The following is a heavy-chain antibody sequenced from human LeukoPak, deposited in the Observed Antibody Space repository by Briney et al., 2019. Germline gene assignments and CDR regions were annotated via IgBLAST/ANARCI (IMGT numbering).Heavy chain of an antibody. J-gene: IGHJ2*01. Sequence: SHTLSLTCAISGDSVSSNVAAWNWISQSPSRGLEWLGRTYYRSKWKNDYAVSVKSRISINADTSKNQFSLQLNSVTPEDTAVYYCGRDIWYFDLWGRGTLVTVSS. CDR2: TYYRSKWKN. CDR1: GDSVSSNVAA. V-gene: IGHV6-1*01. CDR3: GRDIWYFDL.